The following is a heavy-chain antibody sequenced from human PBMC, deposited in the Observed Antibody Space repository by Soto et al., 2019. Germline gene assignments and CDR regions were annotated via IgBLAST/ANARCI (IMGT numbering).Heavy chain of an antibody. J-gene: IGHJ5*02. CDR2: IKQDGSEK. CDR3: AGGMWANWWDN. D-gene: IGHD1-26*01. V-gene: IGHV3-7*04. Sequence: EVQLVESGGGLVQPGGSLRLSCAASGFTFSTYWMTWVRQAPGKGLEWVANIKQDGSEKYYVDSVKGRFTISRDNAKNSLYLQMNSLRAEDTAVYYCAGGMWANWWDNWGQGTLVTVSS. CDR1: GFTFSTYW.